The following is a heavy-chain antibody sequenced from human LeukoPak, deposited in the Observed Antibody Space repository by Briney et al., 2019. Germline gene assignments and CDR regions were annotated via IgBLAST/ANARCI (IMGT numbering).Heavy chain of an antibody. CDR2: INSDGSST. Sequence: GGSLRLSCAASGFTFSSYWMHWVRQAPGKGLVWVSRINSDGSSTSYADSVKGRFTISRDNSKDTLFLQMNSLRGEDTAVYYCAKDMTPLRPSSWYYFDYWGQGTLVTVSS. CDR3: AKDMTPLRPSSWYYFDY. V-gene: IGHV3-74*01. D-gene: IGHD6-13*01. J-gene: IGHJ4*02. CDR1: GFTFSSYW.